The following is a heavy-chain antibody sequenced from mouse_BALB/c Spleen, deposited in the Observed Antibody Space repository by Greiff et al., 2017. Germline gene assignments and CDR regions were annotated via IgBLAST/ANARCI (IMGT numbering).Heavy chain of an antibody. Sequence: DVKLVESGGGLVKPGGSLKLSCAASGFTFSSYAMSWVRQSPEKRLEWVAEISSGGSYTYYPDTVTGRFTISRDNAKNTLYLEMSSLRSEDTAMYYCARAYDYSFAYWGQGTLVTVSA. CDR1: GFTFSSYA. V-gene: IGHV5-9-4*01. D-gene: IGHD2-4*01. CDR2: ISSGGSYT. CDR3: ARAYDYSFAY. J-gene: IGHJ3*01.